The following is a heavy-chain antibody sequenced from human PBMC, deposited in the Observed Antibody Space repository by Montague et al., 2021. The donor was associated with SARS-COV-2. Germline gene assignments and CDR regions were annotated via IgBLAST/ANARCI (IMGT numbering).Heavy chain of an antibody. J-gene: IGHJ4*02. CDR3: AVQPRDSSAWHPFDY. CDR1: GFTFSTYA. CDR2: MSHDGSYE. V-gene: IGHV3-33*01. Sequence: SLRLSCAASGFTFSTYAIHWVRQAPGKGLEWVAIMSHDGSYEHYADSXXGRFTISRDSSKNTLHLQMNSLTAEDTAVYYCAVQPRDSSAWHPFDYWGQGTLVTVSS. D-gene: IGHD6-19*01.